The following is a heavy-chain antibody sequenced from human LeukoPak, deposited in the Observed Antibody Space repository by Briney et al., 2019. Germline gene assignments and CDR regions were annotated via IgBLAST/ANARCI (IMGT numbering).Heavy chain of an antibody. CDR1: GFTLSSYA. V-gene: IGHV3-23*01. Sequence: GGSLRLSCAASGFTLSSYAMSWVRQAPGKGLEWVASINRSGGSTYYADPVKGRFTIARDTSKTTLYLQMQSLRAQDTAVYYCAKVYQPAELLLRGRHFDYWGQGTLVTVSS. CDR3: AKVYQPAELLLRGRHFDY. CDR2: INRSGGST. J-gene: IGHJ4*02. D-gene: IGHD2-15*01.